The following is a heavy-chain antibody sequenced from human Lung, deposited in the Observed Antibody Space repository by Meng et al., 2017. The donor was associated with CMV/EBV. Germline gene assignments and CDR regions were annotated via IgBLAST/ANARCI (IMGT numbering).Heavy chain of an antibody. CDR1: GFIFSNYW. V-gene: IGHV3-7*01. CDR3: ARCLSDYHIFTGRVNYYGMDV. Sequence: GESLKISCAASGFIFSNYWMTWVRQAPGKGLEWVANIKEDGSEKSYVDSVKGRFTISRDNAKNSLSLEMNSLRAEDMAVYYCARCLSDYHIFTGRVNYYGMDVWGQGXTVTVSS. CDR2: IKEDGSEK. D-gene: IGHD3-9*01. J-gene: IGHJ6*02.